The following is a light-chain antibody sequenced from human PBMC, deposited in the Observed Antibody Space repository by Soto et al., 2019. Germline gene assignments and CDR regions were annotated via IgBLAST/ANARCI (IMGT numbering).Light chain of an antibody. Sequence: EIVMTQSPATLSVSPGERATLSCRASQSVSSNLASYQQKPGQAPRLLIYGASTRATGIPARFSGSGSGTEFTLTISSLQSEDFAVYYWQQYNNLPPLTFGGGTKVEIK. CDR1: QSVSSN. V-gene: IGKV3-15*01. CDR2: GAS. J-gene: IGKJ4*01. CDR3: QQYNNLPPLT.